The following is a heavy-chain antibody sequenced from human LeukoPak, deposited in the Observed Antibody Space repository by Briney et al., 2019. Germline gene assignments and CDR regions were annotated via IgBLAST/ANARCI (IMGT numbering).Heavy chain of an antibody. CDR3: ARGYSSGWVDY. D-gene: IGHD6-19*01. CDR1: GFTFSSYW. CDR2: INSVGSST. J-gene: IGHJ4*02. V-gene: IGHV3-74*01. Sequence: PLGSLRLSCAASGFTFSSYWMHWVRQAPGKGLVWVSRINSVGSSTSYADSVKGRFTISRDNAKNTLYLQMNSLRAEDTAVYYCARGYSSGWVDYWGQGTLVTVSS.